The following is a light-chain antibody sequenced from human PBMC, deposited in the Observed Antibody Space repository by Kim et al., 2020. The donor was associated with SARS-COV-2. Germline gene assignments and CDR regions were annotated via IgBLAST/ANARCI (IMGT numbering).Light chain of an antibody. CDR2: DTS. V-gene: IGLV7-46*01. CDR3: LLSYSDARAGV. CDR1: TGAVTSGHY. J-gene: IGLJ1*01. Sequence: QAVVTQEPSLTVSPGGTVTLTCGSSTGAVTSGHYPYWFQQKPGQAPRTLIYDTSNKHSWTPARFSGSLLGGKAALTLSGAQPEDEAEYYCLLSYSDARAGVFGTGTKVTVL.